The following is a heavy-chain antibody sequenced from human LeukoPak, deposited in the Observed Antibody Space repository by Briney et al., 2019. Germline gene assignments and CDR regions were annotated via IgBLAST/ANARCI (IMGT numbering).Heavy chain of an antibody. V-gene: IGHV1-2*06. CDR1: GYTFTGYY. CDR2: INPNSGGT. Sequence: ASVQVSCKASGYTFTGYYMHWVRQAPGQGLEWMGRINPNSGGTNYAQKFQGRVTMTRDTSISTAYMELSRLRSDDTAVYYCARDWRAGYNYYYYYMDVWGTGTTVTVSS. D-gene: IGHD5-24*01. J-gene: IGHJ6*03. CDR3: ARDWRAGYNYYYYYMDV.